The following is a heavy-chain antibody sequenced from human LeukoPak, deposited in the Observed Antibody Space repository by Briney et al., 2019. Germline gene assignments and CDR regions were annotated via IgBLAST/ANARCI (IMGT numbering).Heavy chain of an antibody. D-gene: IGHD1-26*01. Sequence: PGGSLRLSCAASGFTFSSYAMHWVRQAPGKGLEYASAISSNGGSTYYANSVKGRFTISRDNSKNALYLQMGSLRAEDMAVYYCARAPRGGSYYFDYWGQGTLVTVSS. CDR1: GFTFSSYA. V-gene: IGHV3-64*01. CDR2: ISSNGGST. CDR3: ARAPRGGSYYFDY. J-gene: IGHJ4*02.